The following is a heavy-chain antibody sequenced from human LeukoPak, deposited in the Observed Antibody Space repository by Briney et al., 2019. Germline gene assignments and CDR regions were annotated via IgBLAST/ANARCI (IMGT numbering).Heavy chain of an antibody. V-gene: IGHV3-33*06. CDR3: AKVGIVATNDY. D-gene: IGHD5-12*01. CDR2: IWYDGTKK. Sequence: GRSLRLSCTASGFTFSTYGMQWVRHAPGGGLEWVAVIWYDGTKKYYADSVKGRFTISRDNSKNTLYLQMNSLRAEDTAVYYCAKVGIVATNDYWGQGTLVTVSS. CDR1: GFTFSTYG. J-gene: IGHJ4*02.